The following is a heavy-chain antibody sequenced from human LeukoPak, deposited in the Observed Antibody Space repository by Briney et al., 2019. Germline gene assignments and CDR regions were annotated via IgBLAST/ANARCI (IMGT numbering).Heavy chain of an antibody. CDR2: IYSSGST. D-gene: IGHD6-19*01. J-gene: IGHJ6*03. Sequence: SETLSLTCTVSGGSISSYYWSWIRQPPGKGLEWIGYIYSSGSTNYNPSLKSRVTIPVDTSKNQFSLKLSSVTAADTAVYYCARAVADYYYYYMDVWGKGTTVTISS. CDR3: ARAVADYYYYYMDV. CDR1: GGSISSYY. V-gene: IGHV4-59*01.